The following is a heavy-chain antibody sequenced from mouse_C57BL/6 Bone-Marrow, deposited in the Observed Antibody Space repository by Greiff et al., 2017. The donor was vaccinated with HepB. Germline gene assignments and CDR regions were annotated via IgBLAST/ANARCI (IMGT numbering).Heavy chain of an antibody. CDR1: GYAFSSYW. D-gene: IGHD2-5*01. V-gene: IGHV1-80*01. Sequence: VQLQQSGAELVKPGASVKISCKASGYAFSSYWMNWVKQRPGKGLEWIGQIYPGDGDTNYNGKFKGKATLTADKSYSTAYMQLSSLISEDSAVYFCARHSNYKWGFAYWGQGTLVTVSA. CDR3: ARHSNYKWGFAY. CDR2: IYPGDGDT. J-gene: IGHJ3*01.